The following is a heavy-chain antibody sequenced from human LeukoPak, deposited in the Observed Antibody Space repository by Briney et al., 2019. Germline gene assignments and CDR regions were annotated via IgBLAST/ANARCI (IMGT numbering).Heavy chain of an antibody. D-gene: IGHD3-22*01. J-gene: IGHJ4*02. Sequence: SETLSLTCAVYGGSFSGYYWSWIRQPPGKGLEWIGEINHSGSTNYNPSLNSRVTISVDTSKNQFSLKLSSVTAADTAVYYCARGVRRRYSSGYYFHRGTFDYWGQGTLVTVSS. CDR3: ARGVRRRYSSGYYFHRGTFDY. CDR1: GGSFSGYY. CDR2: INHSGST. V-gene: IGHV4-34*01.